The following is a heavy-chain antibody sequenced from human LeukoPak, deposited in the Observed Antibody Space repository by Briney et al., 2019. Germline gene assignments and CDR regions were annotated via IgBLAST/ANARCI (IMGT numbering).Heavy chain of an antibody. CDR3: ARRGYGDYDPFDY. D-gene: IGHD4-17*01. CDR1: AFTVSTNS. V-gene: IGHV3-66*04. Sequence: PGWSLRLSCAVSAFTVSTNSMTSVRPAPGNGLEWVSLIYSADTTYYADSVKGRFTISRDNSKNTLYLQMSSLRADDTALYYCARRGYGDYDPFDYWGQGTLVTVSS. J-gene: IGHJ4*02. CDR2: IYSADTT.